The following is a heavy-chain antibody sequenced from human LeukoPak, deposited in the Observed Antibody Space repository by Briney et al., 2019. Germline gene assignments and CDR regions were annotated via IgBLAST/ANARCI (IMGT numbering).Heavy chain of an antibody. J-gene: IGHJ4*02. CDR1: GYMFTSYG. CDR2: INAYNGDT. CDR3: ARDLRSSSVYYFDH. V-gene: IGHV1-18*01. Sequence: ASVKVSCKASGYMFTSYGISWVRQAPGQGLEWMAWINAYNGDTNFAQKLQGRVTVTTDTSTSTAYMELRSLRSDDTAVYYCARDLRSSSVYYFDHWGQGTLVTVSS. D-gene: IGHD6-6*01.